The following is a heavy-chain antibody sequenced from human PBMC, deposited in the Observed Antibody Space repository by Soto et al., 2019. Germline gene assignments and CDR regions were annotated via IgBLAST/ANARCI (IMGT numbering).Heavy chain of an antibody. D-gene: IGHD3-10*01. Sequence: SVKVSCKASGGTFSSYAISWVRQAPGQGLEWMGGIIPIFGTANYAQKFQGRVTITADESTSTAYMEMSSLRSEDTAVYYCDRDGEKLGGPGYFQHWCQGNLVTVS. V-gene: IGHV1-69*13. J-gene: IGHJ1*01. CDR3: DRDGEKLGGPGYFQH. CDR2: IIPIFGTA. CDR1: GGTFSSYA.